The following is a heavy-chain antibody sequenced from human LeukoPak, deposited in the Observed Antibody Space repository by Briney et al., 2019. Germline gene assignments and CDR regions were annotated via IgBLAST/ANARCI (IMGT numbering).Heavy chain of an antibody. Sequence: GGSLRLSCAASGFTFSSYEMEWVRQAPGKGREWVSYISSSGSTIYYTDSVEGRFTISRDNAKNSLYLQMNSLRAEDTSVYYCARVAWLPQGRSYYYYMDVWGKGTTVTVSS. D-gene: IGHD6-19*01. CDR3: ARVAWLPQGRSYYYYMDV. J-gene: IGHJ6*03. V-gene: IGHV3-48*03. CDR2: ISSSGSTI. CDR1: GFTFSSYE.